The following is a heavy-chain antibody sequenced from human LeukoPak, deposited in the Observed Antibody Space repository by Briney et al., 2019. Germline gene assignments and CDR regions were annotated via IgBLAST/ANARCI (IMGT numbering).Heavy chain of an antibody. CDR1: GFSLSTSGVG. V-gene: IGHV2-5*01. CDR3: AHSLRGYDFWSGYYGIDY. J-gene: IGHJ4*02. CDR2: IYWNDDK. D-gene: IGHD3-3*01. Sequence: SGPTLVNPTQTLTLTCTFSGFSLSTSGVGVGWIRQPPGKALEWLALIYWNDDKRYSPSLKSRLTITKDTSKNQVVLTMTNMDPVDTATYYCAHSLRGYDFWSGYYGIDYWGQGTLVTVSS.